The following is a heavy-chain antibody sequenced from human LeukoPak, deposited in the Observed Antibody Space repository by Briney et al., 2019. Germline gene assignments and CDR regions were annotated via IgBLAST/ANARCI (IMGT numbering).Heavy chain of an antibody. J-gene: IGHJ4*02. Sequence: ASVKVSCKASGGTFSSYAISWVRQAPGQGLEWMGGIIPIFGTANYAQKFQGRVTITADESTSTAYMELSSLRSEDTAVYYCARSITIFGVVDFDYWGQGTLVTVFS. CDR3: ARSITIFGVVDFDY. V-gene: IGHV1-69*01. CDR1: GGTFSSYA. CDR2: IIPIFGTA. D-gene: IGHD3-3*01.